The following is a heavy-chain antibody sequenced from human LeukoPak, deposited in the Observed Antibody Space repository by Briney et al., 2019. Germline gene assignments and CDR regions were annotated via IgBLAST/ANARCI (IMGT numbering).Heavy chain of an antibody. Sequence: KPSETLSLTCTVSGGSISSYYWGWIRQPPGKGLEWIGSMYYSGSTYYNPSLKSRVTISVDTSKNQFSLKLSSVTAADTAVYYCARGRRVWSKPYYFDYWGQGTLVTVSS. J-gene: IGHJ4*02. CDR2: MYYSGST. CDR3: ARGRRVWSKPYYFDY. V-gene: IGHV4-39*07. D-gene: IGHD3-16*01. CDR1: GGSISSYY.